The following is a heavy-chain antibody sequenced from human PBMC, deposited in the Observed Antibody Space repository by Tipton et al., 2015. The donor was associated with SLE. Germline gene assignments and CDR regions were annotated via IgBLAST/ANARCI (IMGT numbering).Heavy chain of an antibody. J-gene: IGHJ4*02. Sequence: TLSLTCTVSGGSISSGSYYWSWIRQPAGKGLEWIERIYTSGSTNYNPSLKSRVTISVDTSKNQFSLKLSSVTAADTAVYYCAMRGFNDYGGNFDYWGQGTLVTVSS. CDR3: AMRGFNDYGGNFDY. V-gene: IGHV4-61*02. CDR1: GGSISSGSYY. CDR2: IYTSGST. D-gene: IGHD4-23*01.